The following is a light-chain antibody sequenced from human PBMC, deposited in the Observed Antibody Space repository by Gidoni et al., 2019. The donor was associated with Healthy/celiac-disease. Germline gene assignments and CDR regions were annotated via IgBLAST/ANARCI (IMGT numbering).Light chain of an antibody. CDR2: GAS. Sequence: EIVMTQSPATLSVSPGERANLSCRASQSVSSNLAWYQQKPGQAPRLLIYGASTRATGIPARFSGSGSGTEFTLTISSLQSEDFAVYSCQQYNNWPRTFXQXTKVEIK. CDR3: QQYNNWPRT. CDR1: QSVSSN. V-gene: IGKV3-15*01. J-gene: IGKJ1*01.